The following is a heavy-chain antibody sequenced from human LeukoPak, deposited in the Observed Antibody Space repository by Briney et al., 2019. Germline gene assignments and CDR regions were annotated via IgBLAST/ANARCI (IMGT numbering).Heavy chain of an antibody. J-gene: IGHJ5*02. CDR1: GFTVSSNY. CDR2: IYSGGST. CDR3: ARGAGWFNP. V-gene: IGHV3-53*01. Sequence: GGSLRLSCAASGFTVSSNYMSWVRQAPGKGLEWVSVIYSGGSTYYVDSVEGRFIISRDNSKNTVHLQMNRLRAEDTAVYYCARGAGWFNPWGQGTLVTVSS.